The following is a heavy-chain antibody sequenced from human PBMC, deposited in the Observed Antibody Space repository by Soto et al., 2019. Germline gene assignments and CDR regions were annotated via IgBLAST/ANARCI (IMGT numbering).Heavy chain of an antibody. CDR1: GFTFSDYW. CDR2: IDSDGKRT. D-gene: IGHD2-15*01. V-gene: IGHV3-74*01. J-gene: IGHJ4*02. Sequence: EVQLVESGGDLVQPGGSLRLSCAASGFTFSDYWMHWVRQDPGQGLVWVSRIDSDGKRTSYADSVKGRFTISRDNAENTLYLQMNSLRAEDTAVYYCARDVQLQSFDSWGQGTLVTVSS. CDR3: ARDVQLQSFDS.